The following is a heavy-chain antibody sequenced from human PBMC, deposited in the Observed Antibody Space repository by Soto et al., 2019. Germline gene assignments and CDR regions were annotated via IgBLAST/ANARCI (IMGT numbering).Heavy chain of an antibody. CDR1: GITVSSNY. J-gene: IGHJ4*02. Sequence: EVQLVESGGGLVQPGGSLRLSCAASGITVSSNYMSWVRQAPGKGLEWVSVIYSGGSTYYADSVKGRCTISRDNSKNTLYLQMNSLRAEDTAVYYCARDFYYYGSGTMGGYFDYWGQGTLVTVSS. D-gene: IGHD3-10*01. V-gene: IGHV3-66*01. CDR3: ARDFYYYGSGTMGGYFDY. CDR2: IYSGGST.